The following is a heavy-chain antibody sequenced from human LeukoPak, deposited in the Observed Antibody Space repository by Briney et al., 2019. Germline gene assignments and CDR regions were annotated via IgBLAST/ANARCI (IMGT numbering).Heavy chain of an antibody. J-gene: IGHJ6*03. Sequence: SETLSLTCAVSGGSITSTTDSWAWIRQSPGKGLEWIGSIYSSGQSYYKVSLRSRVTMSVDTSKDLFSLKLTSVTAADTAVYYCARGQSWWSGYMDVWGKGTTVTVFS. CDR2: IYSSGQS. D-gene: IGHD2-15*01. CDR3: ARGQSWWSGYMDV. CDR1: GGSITSTTDS. V-gene: IGHV4-39*07.